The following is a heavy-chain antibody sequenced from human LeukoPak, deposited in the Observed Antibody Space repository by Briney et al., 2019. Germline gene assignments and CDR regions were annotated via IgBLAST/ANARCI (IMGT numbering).Heavy chain of an antibody. J-gene: IGHJ4*02. CDR2: ITTNGGRT. D-gene: IGHD4-23*01. CDR3: ARDNGGSSPFDY. CDR1: GFTFSSYT. V-gene: IGHV3-64*01. Sequence: GGSLRLSCAASGFTFSSYTMHWVRQAPGKGLEYVSAITTNGGRTYYANSFKGRFTISRDNSKSTLYLQMGSLRTEDMAVYYCARDNGGSSPFDYWGQGTLVTVSS.